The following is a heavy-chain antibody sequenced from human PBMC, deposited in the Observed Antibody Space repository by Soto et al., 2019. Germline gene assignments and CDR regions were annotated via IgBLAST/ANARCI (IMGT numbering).Heavy chain of an antibody. Sequence: PGGSLRLSCAASGFSLSSHAVSWVRQTPEKGLEWVSSISDSGATSSYADFVKGRFTVSRDNSRNTLYLQMDSLRVEDTAVYYCAKVKYYYVRGGNPPVGYWGQGTVVTVSS. CDR2: ISDSGATS. D-gene: IGHD3-10*02. J-gene: IGHJ4*02. V-gene: IGHV3-23*01. CDR1: GFSLSSHA. CDR3: AKVKYYYVRGGNPPVGY.